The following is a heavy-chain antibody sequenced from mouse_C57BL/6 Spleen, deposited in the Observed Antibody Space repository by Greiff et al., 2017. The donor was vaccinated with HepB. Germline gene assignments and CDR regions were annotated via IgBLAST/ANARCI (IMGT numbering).Heavy chain of an antibody. D-gene: IGHD1-1*01. CDR2: INYDGSST. Sequence: EVQLVESEGGLVQPGSSMKLSCTASGFTFSDYYMAWVRQVPEKGLEWVANINYDGSSTYYLDSLKSRFIISRDNAKNILYLQMSSLKSEDTATYYCARGPTVVAAFDYWGQGTTLTVSS. V-gene: IGHV5-16*01. CDR3: ARGPTVVAAFDY. J-gene: IGHJ2*01. CDR1: GFTFSDYY.